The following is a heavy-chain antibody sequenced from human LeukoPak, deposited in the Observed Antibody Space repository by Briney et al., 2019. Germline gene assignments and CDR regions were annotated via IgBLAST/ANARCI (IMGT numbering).Heavy chain of an antibody. CDR2: ISGSGSTI. CDR1: GFTFSSYE. J-gene: IGHJ6*02. V-gene: IGHV3-48*03. D-gene: IGHD4-17*01. Sequence: GGSLRLSCAASGFTFSSYEMNWVRQAPGKGLEWVSYISGSGSTIYYADSVKGRFTISRDNAKNSLYLQMNSLRAEDTAVYYCARESRDYGDYPPLPYGMDVWGQGTTVTVSS. CDR3: ARESRDYGDYPPLPYGMDV.